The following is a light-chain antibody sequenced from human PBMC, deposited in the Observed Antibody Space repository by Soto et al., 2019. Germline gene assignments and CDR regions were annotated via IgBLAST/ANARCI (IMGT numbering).Light chain of an antibody. CDR1: QSISSW. Sequence: DIPMTQSPSTLSASVGDRVTIACRASQSISSWLAWYQQKPGKAPKLLIYDASSLESGVPSRFSGSGSGTEFTLTISSLQPDDFATYYCQQRSSWPFTFGPGTKVDIK. CDR3: QQRSSWPFT. J-gene: IGKJ3*01. CDR2: DAS. V-gene: IGKV1-5*01.